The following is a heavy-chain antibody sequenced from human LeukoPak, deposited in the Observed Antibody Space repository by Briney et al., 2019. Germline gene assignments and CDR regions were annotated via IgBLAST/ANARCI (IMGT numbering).Heavy chain of an antibody. V-gene: IGHV4-34*01. CDR3: ARGIIAARY. D-gene: IGHD6-6*01. J-gene: IGHJ4*02. Sequence: KPLETLSLTCAVYGGSFSGYYWSWIRQPPGKGLEWIGEINHSGSTNYNPSLKSRVTISVDTSKNQFSLKLSSVTAADTAVYYCARGIIAARYWGQGTLVTVSS. CDR2: INHSGST. CDR1: GGSFSGYY.